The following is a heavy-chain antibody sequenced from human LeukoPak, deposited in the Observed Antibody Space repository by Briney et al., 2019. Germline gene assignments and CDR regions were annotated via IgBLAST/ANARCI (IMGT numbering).Heavy chain of an antibody. V-gene: IGHV3-9*01. Sequence: GRSLRLSCAASGFTFDDYAMHWVRQAPGKGLEWVSGISWNSGSIGYADSVKGRFIISRDNAENTLYLQMNSLRVDDTAVYYCATGDSGWYNYWGQGTLVTVSA. J-gene: IGHJ4*02. CDR3: ATGDSGWYNY. CDR1: GFTFDDYA. D-gene: IGHD6-19*01. CDR2: ISWNSGSI.